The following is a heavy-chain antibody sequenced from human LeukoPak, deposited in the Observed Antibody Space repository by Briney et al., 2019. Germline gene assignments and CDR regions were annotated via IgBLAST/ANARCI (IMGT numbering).Heavy chain of an antibody. V-gene: IGHV3-33*01. CDR3: ARDLLRYSYDAYYFDF. CDR2: KWYDGSKK. J-gene: IGHJ4*02. CDR1: GFTFSSHG. Sequence: PGRSLRLSCAASGFTFSSHGMHWVRQAPGKGLEWVAVKWYDGSKKYHADSVKGRFTISRDNSKNTLYLQMNSLSAEATDVYYCARDLLRYSYDAYYFDFWGQGTLVTVSS. D-gene: IGHD5-18*01.